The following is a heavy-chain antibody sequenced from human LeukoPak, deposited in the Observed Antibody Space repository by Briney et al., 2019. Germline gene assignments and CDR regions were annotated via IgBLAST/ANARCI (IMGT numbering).Heavy chain of an antibody. CDR1: GFTFSSYG. Sequence: GGSLRLSCAASGFTFSSYGMHWVRQAPGKGLEWVAFIRYDGSNKYYADSVKGRFTISRDNSKNTLYLQMNSLRAEDTAVYYCAKDGPPPDIVGATLFAFDIWGQGTMVTVSS. CDR2: IRYDGSNK. D-gene: IGHD1-26*01. V-gene: IGHV3-30*02. J-gene: IGHJ3*02. CDR3: AKDGPPPDIVGATLFAFDI.